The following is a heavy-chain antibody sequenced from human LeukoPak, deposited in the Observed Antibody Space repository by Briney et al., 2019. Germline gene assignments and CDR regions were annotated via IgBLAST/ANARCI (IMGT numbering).Heavy chain of an antibody. CDR3: AVVVHYYYYMDV. CDR1: GGSISSYY. J-gene: IGHJ6*03. Sequence: PSETLSLTCTVSGGSISSYYWSWIRQPPGKGLEWIGYIYYSGSTNYNPSLKSRVTISVDTSKNQFSLKLSSVTAADTAVYYCAVVVHYYYYMDVWGKGTTVTVSS. CDR2: IYYSGST. D-gene: IGHD3-22*01. V-gene: IGHV4-59*12.